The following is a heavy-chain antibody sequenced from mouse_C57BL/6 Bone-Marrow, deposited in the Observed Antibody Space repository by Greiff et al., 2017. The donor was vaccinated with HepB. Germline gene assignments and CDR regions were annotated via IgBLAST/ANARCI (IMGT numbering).Heavy chain of an antibody. CDR3: ARGITTVVATNGWYFDV. CDR1: GYSITSGYD. Sequence: EVQGVESGPGMVKPSQSLSLTCTVTGYSITSGYDWHWIRHFPGNKLEWMGYISYSGSTNYNPSLKSRISITHDTSKNHFFLKLNSVTTEDTATYYCARGITTVVATNGWYFDVWGTGTTVTVSS. D-gene: IGHD1-1*01. J-gene: IGHJ1*03. CDR2: ISYSGST. V-gene: IGHV3-1*01.